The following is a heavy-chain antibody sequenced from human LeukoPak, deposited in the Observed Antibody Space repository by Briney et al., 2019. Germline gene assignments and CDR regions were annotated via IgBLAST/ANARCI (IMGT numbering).Heavy chain of an antibody. CDR2: ISGSGGST. V-gene: IGHV3-23*01. Sequence: GGSLRLSCAASGFNFNSYNMNWVRQAPGKGLEWVSAISGSGGSTYYADSVKGRFTISRDNSKNTLYLQMNSLRAEDTAVYYCARRGYYDSSGYDYWGQGTLVTVSS. J-gene: IGHJ4*02. CDR3: ARRGYYDSSGYDY. CDR1: GFNFNSYN. D-gene: IGHD3-22*01.